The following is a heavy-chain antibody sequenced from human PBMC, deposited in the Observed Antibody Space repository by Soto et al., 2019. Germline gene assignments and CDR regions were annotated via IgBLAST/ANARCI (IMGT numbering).Heavy chain of an antibody. CDR2: FRTGGDDGTT. V-gene: IGHV3-23*01. Sequence: GGSLRLSCAASGFTFSIYSMRWVRQAPGKGLEWVSGFRTGGDDGTTYYADSVKGRFTISRDNSKNTLFLQMNSLRAEDTAIYYCAKKVNSGPGSQYFDYWGQGTLVTVSS. J-gene: IGHJ4*02. CDR3: AKKVNSGPGSQYFDY. D-gene: IGHD3-10*01. CDR1: GFTFSIYS.